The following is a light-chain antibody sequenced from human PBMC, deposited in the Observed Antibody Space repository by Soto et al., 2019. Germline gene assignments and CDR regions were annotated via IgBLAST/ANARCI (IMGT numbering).Light chain of an antibody. CDR2: RNN. Sequence: QSVLTRPPSASGTPGQRVTISCSGSSSNIGSNYVYWYQQLPGTAPKLLIYRNNQRPSGVPDRFSGSKSGTSAFLAISGLEAEDEAVYYCAVWDDSLSGPYVFGSGTKLTVL. V-gene: IGLV1-47*01. CDR3: AVWDDSLSGPYV. CDR1: SSNIGSNY. J-gene: IGLJ1*01.